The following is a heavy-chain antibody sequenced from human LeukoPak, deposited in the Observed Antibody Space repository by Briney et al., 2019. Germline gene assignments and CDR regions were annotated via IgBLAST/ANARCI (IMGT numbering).Heavy chain of an antibody. V-gene: IGHV4-59*08. CDR3: ARGYDKAYYYYGMDV. J-gene: IGHJ6*02. D-gene: IGHD5-12*01. CDR1: GGSISSYY. CDR2: IYYSGGT. Sequence: PSETLSLTCTVSGGSISSYYWSWTRQPPGKGLEWIGYIYYSGGTNYNPSLKSRVTISVDTSKNQFSLKLSSVTAADTAVYYCARGYDKAYYYYGMDVWGQGTTVTVSS.